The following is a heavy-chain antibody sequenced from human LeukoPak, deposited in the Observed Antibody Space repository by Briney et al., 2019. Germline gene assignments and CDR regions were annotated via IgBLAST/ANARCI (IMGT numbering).Heavy chain of an antibody. J-gene: IGHJ4*02. V-gene: IGHV3-9*01. CDR2: LSWGSGSR. D-gene: IGHD2-15*01. CDR3: AKGIPGGLSGQLDY. CDR1: GFSFDAYA. Sequence: GGSLRLSCVASGFSFDAYAMHWVRQVPGKGLEWVSGLSWGSGSRGYADSVKGRFTMSRDNAKNSLYLQMNSLRAEDSGLNYCAKGIPGGLSGQLDYWGQGTLVTVSS.